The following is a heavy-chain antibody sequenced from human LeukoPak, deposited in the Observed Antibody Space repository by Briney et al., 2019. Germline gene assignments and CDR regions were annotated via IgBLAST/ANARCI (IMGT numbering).Heavy chain of an antibody. Sequence: GGPLRLSCAASGFTDSSNYMSWVRQAPGKGLVWVSRINSDGSSTSYADSVKGRFTISRDNDKNTLYLQMNSLRAEDTAVYDCARQGITVSSDWFDPWGQGTQVTVSS. CDR3: ARQGITVSSDWFDP. CDR2: INSDGSST. D-gene: IGHD3-9*01. V-gene: IGHV3-74*01. CDR1: GFTDSSNY. J-gene: IGHJ5*02.